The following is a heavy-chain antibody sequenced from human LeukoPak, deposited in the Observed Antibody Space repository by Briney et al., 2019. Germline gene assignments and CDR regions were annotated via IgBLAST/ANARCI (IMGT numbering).Heavy chain of an antibody. D-gene: IGHD5-24*01. J-gene: IGHJ4*02. CDR1: GFTFSNAW. CDR2: IKSKTDGGTT. CDR3: TTDRSRDGYNYVVY. V-gene: IGHV3-15*07. Sequence: GGSLRLSCAASGFTFSNAWMNWVRQAPGKGLEWVGRIKSKTDGGTTDYAAPVKGRFTISRDDSKNTLYLQMNSLKTEDTAVYYCTTDRSRDGYNYVVYWGQGTLVTVSS.